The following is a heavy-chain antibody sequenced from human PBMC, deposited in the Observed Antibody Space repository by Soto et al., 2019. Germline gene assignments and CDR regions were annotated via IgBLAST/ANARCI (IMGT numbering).Heavy chain of an antibody. CDR3: ARGSGYDYLDYYYGMDV. D-gene: IGHD5-12*01. V-gene: IGHV4-4*07. CDR1: VGSMSNYY. J-gene: IGHJ6*02. Sequence: PSETLSLTCTVSVGSMSNYYWSWIRQPAGKGLEWIGRIYTTGSTHYNPSLKSRVTLSIDMSKSHFSLKLTSVTAADTAVYYCARGSGYDYLDYYYGMDVWGQGTKVTVSS. CDR2: IYTTGST.